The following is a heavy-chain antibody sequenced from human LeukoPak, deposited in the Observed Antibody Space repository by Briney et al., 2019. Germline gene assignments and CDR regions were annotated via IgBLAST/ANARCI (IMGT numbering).Heavy chain of an antibody. V-gene: IGHV6-1*01. CDR1: GDSVSAHSPA. D-gene: IGHD5-12*01. CDR3: ARDWLGFYFDY. CDR2: TYYRYKCYN. Sequence: SQTLSLTCAISGDSVSAHSPAWNWIRQSPSGVLNWLGRTYYRYKCYNEYAESVKSRITINPDTSKNPFSLQLSSVTPEDTAVYYCARDWLGFYFDYWGQGTLVTVSS. J-gene: IGHJ4*02.